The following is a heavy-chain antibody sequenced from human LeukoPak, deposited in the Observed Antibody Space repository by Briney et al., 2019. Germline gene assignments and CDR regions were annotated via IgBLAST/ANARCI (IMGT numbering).Heavy chain of an antibody. D-gene: IGHD1-14*01. V-gene: IGHV1-18*01. CDR2: ISPYNGNT. J-gene: IGHJ4*02. CDR1: GYSFISYG. Sequence: ASVKVSCKASGYSFISYGLYWVRQAPGQGLEWVGWISPYNGNTNYAQNLQGRVTMTTDTSTSTAYMELRSLRSDDTAVYYCARVDNGGFTWSLYYFDYWGQGTLVTVSS. CDR3: ARVDNGGFTWSLYYFDY.